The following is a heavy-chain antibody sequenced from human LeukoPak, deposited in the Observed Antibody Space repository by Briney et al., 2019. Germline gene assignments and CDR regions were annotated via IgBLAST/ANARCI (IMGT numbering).Heavy chain of an antibody. V-gene: IGHV3-66*01. J-gene: IGHJ6*02. CDR2: MYSDGRT. Sequence: GGSLRLSCEPSEFTATTNYMSWVRQAPGEGLEWVSTMYSDGRTFYADFGKGRFTISRDDSQNTVYLQMNGLRGEDTAVYFCAKEPGACASPTFQTRYYYSGMDVWGQGTTVSVSS. CDR3: AKEPGACASPTFQTRYYYSGMDV. D-gene: IGHD2-15*01. CDR1: EFTATTNY.